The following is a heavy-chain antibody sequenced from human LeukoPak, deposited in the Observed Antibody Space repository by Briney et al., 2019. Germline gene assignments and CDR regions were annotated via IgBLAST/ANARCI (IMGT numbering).Heavy chain of an antibody. CDR3: ARAFNDAFDI. J-gene: IGHJ3*02. CDR2: ITSGGSRI. V-gene: IGHV3-11*04. CDR1: GFTFRDYY. Sequence: GGSLRLSCAASGFTFRDYYMTWIRQAPGKGLEWVSYITSGGSRIYDADSVKSRFTISRDNAKNSLYLQMDSLRAEDTAVYYCARAFNDAFDIWGQGTTVTVSS.